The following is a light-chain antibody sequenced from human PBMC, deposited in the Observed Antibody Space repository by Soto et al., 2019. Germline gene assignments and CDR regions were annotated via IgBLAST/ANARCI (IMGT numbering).Light chain of an antibody. CDR1: QSVSNN. CDR2: GAS. CDR3: QQYNNWPPLT. V-gene: IGKV3-15*01. Sequence: EIVLTQSPGTLSLSPGERATLSCSASQSVSNNYLAWYQQKPGQAPRLLIYGASTRATGIPARFSGSGSGTEFTLTISSLQSEDFAVYYCQQYNNWPPLTFGGGTKVDI. J-gene: IGKJ4*01.